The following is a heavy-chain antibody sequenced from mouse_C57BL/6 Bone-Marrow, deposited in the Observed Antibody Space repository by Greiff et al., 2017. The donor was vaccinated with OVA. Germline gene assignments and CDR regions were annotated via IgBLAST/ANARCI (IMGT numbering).Heavy chain of an antibody. CDR3: TRGGWLVRWYFDV. CDR1: GFTFSDAW. D-gene: IGHD2-3*01. J-gene: IGHJ1*03. CDR2: IRNKANNHAT. V-gene: IGHV6-6*01. Sequence: EVKLEESGGGLVQPGGSMKLSCAASGFTFSDAWMDWVRQSPEKGLEWVAEIRNKANNHATYYAESVKGRFTISRDDSKSSVYLQMNSLRAEDTGIYYCTRGGWLVRWYFDVWGTGTTVTVSS.